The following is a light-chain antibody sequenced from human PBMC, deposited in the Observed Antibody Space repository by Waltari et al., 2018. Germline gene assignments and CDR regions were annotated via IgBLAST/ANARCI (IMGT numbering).Light chain of an antibody. CDR2: RAS. V-gene: IGKV3-15*01. Sequence: EIVMTQSPATLSVSPGERATLSCGASQSVVSNLAWYQQKPGQAPRLLIYRASTRATNIPARFSGSGSGTEFNLTISSLQSEDFAVYYCQEYNNWPRMYTFGQGTKLEIK. CDR1: QSVVSN. CDR3: QEYNNWPRMYT. J-gene: IGKJ2*01.